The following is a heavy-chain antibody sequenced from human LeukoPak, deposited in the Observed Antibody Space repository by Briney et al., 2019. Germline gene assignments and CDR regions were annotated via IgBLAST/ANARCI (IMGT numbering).Heavy chain of an antibody. V-gene: IGHV3-30-3*01. Sequence: PGGSLRLSCAASGFTFSSYAMSWVRQAPGKGLEWVAVISYDGSNKYYADSVKGRFTISRDNSKNTLYLQMNSLRAEDTAVYYCARDLEYDATLDYWGQGTLVTVSS. D-gene: IGHD2/OR15-2a*01. CDR3: ARDLEYDATLDY. CDR2: ISYDGSNK. CDR1: GFTFSSYA. J-gene: IGHJ4*02.